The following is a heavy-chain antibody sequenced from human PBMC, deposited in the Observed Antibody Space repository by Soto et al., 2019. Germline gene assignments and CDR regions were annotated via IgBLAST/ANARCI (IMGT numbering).Heavy chain of an antibody. V-gene: IGHV4-34*01. Sequence: SETLSLTCTVYGGSFSGYSWSWIRQPPGKGLEWIGEINQSGNANYNPSLKSRVTISVDTSKNQFSLKLSSVTAADTAVYYCASANLKGFIVLAVVGQFEYWGQGALVTVS. CDR3: ASANLKGFIVLAVVGQFEY. J-gene: IGHJ4*02. CDR2: INQSGNA. CDR1: GGSFSGYS. D-gene: IGHD2-15*01.